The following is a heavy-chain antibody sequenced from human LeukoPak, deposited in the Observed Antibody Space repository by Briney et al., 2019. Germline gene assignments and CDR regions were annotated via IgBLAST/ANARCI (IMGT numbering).Heavy chain of an antibody. J-gene: IGHJ3*02. CDR1: GFTFSSYA. Sequence: GGSLRLSCAASGFTFSSYAMSWVRQAPGKGLEWVSAISGSGGSTYYADSVKGRFTISRDNAKNSLYLQMNSLRGEDTAVYYCARAYSEHDAFDIWGQGTMVPVSS. D-gene: IGHD1-14*01. V-gene: IGHV3-23*01. CDR3: ARAYSEHDAFDI. CDR2: ISGSGGST.